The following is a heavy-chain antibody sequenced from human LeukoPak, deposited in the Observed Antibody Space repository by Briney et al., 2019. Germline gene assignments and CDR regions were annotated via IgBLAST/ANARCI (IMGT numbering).Heavy chain of an antibody. CDR2: INPSVGST. V-gene: IGHV1-46*01. CDR3: ARDGSSGWFGVFDY. J-gene: IGHJ4*02. CDR1: GYTFTSYY. D-gene: IGHD6-19*01. Sequence: ASVKVSCKASGYTFTSYYIHWVRQAPGQGLESMGIINPSVGSTSYEQKFQGRVTMTRDTSTSTVYMELSSLRSEDTAVYYCARDGSSGWFGVFDYWGQGTLVTVSS.